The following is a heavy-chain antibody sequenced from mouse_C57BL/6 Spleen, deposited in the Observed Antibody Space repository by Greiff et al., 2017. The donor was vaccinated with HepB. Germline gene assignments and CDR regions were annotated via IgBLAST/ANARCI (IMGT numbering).Heavy chain of an antibody. Sequence: VQLQQSGPELVKPGASVKISCKASGYAFSSSWMNWVKQRPGKGLVWLGRIYPGDGDTNYNGKFKGKATLTADKSSSTAYMQLSSLTSEDSAVYVCARSGLLRYYAMDYWGQGTSVTVSS. V-gene: IGHV1-82*01. CDR1: GYAFSSSW. CDR2: IYPGDGDT. CDR3: ARSGLLRYYAMDY. J-gene: IGHJ4*01. D-gene: IGHD1-1*01.